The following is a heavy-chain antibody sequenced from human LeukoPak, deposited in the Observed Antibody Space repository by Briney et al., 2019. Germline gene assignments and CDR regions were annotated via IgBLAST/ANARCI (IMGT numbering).Heavy chain of an antibody. CDR2: INSDGSWT. Sequence: GGSLRLSCAASGNYWMHWVRQVPGKGLVWVSHINSDGSWTSYADSVKGRFTISKDNAKNTVYLQMNSLRAEDAAVYYCVSFYETYWGRGALVTVSS. CDR1: GNYW. D-gene: IGHD2/OR15-2a*01. CDR3: VSFYETY. V-gene: IGHV3-74*01. J-gene: IGHJ4*02.